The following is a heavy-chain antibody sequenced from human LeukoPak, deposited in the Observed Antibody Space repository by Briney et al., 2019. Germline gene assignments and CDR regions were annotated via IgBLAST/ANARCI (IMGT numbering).Heavy chain of an antibody. Sequence: PGGSLRLSCAASGFTFSSYEMNWVRKAPGKGLEWVSYISSSGGTIYYANSVKGRFTISRDNAKNSLYLQMNSLRAEDTAVYYCAREVLSTGFPIGTYYYDSSGYRRHFDYWGQGTLVTVSS. V-gene: IGHV3-48*03. D-gene: IGHD3-22*01. J-gene: IGHJ4*02. CDR1: GFTFSSYE. CDR2: ISSSGGTI. CDR3: AREVLSTGFPIGTYYYDSSGYRRHFDY.